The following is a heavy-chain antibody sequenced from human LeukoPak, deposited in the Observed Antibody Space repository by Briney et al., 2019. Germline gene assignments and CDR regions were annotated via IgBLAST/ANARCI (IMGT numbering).Heavy chain of an antibody. CDR1: GGSFSGYY. D-gene: IGHD2-15*01. V-gene: IGHV4-34*01. J-gene: IGHJ5*02. Sequence: SETLSLTCAVYGGSFSGYYWSWIRQPPGKGLEWIGEINHSGSTNYNPSFKSRVTISVDTSKNQFSLKLSSVTAADTAVYYCARLRCSGGSCYLAKKNWFDPWGQGTLVTVSS. CDR3: ARLRCSGGSCYLAKKNWFDP. CDR2: INHSGST.